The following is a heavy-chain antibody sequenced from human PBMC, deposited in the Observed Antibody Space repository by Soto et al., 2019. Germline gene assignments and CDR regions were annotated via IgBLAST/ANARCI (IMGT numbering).Heavy chain of an antibody. CDR3: ERDRGPWTNFDY. J-gene: IGHJ4*02. CDR2: IYYSGST. D-gene: IGHD1-26*01. Sequence: PSETLSLTCTVSGGSISSGGYYWSWIRQHPGKGLEWIGYIYYSGSTYYNPSLKSRVTISVDTSKNQFSLKLSSVTAADTAVYYCERDRGPWTNFDYWGQGTLVTVSS. V-gene: IGHV4-31*03. CDR1: GGSISSGGYY.